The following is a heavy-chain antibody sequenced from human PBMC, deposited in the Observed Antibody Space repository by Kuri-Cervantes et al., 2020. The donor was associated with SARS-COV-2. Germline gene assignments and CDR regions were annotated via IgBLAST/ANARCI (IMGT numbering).Heavy chain of an antibody. V-gene: IGHV1-2*02. CDR2: INPNSGGT. CDR1: GYTFTGYY. D-gene: IGHD3-3*01. CDR3: ARGKYWSGSGLEEAAFDI. Sequence: ASVKVSCKASGYTFTGYYMHWVRQAPGQGLEWMGWINPNSGGTNYAQKFQGRVTTTRDTFSTTVYMELNSLRSDDTAVYYCARGKYWSGSGLEEAAFDIWGQGTLVTVSS. J-gene: IGHJ3*02.